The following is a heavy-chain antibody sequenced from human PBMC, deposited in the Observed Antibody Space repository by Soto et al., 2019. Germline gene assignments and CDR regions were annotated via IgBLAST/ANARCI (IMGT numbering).Heavy chain of an antibody. V-gene: IGHV1-46*01. CDR2: SNPSGGRT. Sequence: QVQLVQSGAEVKKPGASVKVSCKASGYTFTSYYMHWVRQAPGQGLEWMGISNPSGGRTSYAQTYQGRVNMTRDTSTSKVYIELGSVRSEDTAVYYCARDAVRGALTRWFDPWGQGTLVTVSS. CDR3: ARDAVRGALTRWFDP. D-gene: IGHD3-10*01. CDR1: GYTFTSYY. J-gene: IGHJ5*02.